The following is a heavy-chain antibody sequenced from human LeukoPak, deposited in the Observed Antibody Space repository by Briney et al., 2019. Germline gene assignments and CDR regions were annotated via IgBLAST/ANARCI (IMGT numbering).Heavy chain of an antibody. CDR1: GYSFTSNW. CDR2: IYPGDSHT. J-gene: IGHJ3*02. Sequence: GESLKISCKGSGYSFTSNWIGWVRQMPGKGLEWMGIIYPGDSHTTYSPSFQGQVTISADKSISTAYLQWSSLKASYTAMYYCARAPPPEFNMVRALGAFDIWGQGTLVTVSS. D-gene: IGHD3-10*01. V-gene: IGHV5-51*01. CDR3: ARAPPPEFNMVRALGAFDI.